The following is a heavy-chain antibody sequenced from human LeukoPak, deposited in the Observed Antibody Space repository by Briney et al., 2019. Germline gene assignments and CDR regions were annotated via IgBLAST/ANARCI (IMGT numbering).Heavy chain of an antibody. V-gene: IGHV3-48*02. CDR1: GFTFSSYW. CDR2: LSRSGSTI. D-gene: IGHD3-3*01. Sequence: GVSLRLSCAASGFTFSSYWMHWVRPAPGKGLEWGSYLSRSGSTIYYADSVKGRFNISRDNAKNSLYLKMNSLRDEDTAVYYCAKDFWSGYYPNYWGQGTLVTVSS. J-gene: IGHJ4*02. CDR3: AKDFWSGYYPNY.